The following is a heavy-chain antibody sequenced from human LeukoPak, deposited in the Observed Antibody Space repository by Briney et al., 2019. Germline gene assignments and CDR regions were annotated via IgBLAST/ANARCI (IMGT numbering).Heavy chain of an antibody. Sequence: ASVKVSCKASEYTFTSYYMHWVRQAPGQGLEWMGMINPSGNSTNYAQKFQGRVTMTRNTSISTAYMELSSLRSEDTAVYYCAGGRGGVWGQGTLVTVSS. CDR2: INPSGNST. V-gene: IGHV1-46*01. J-gene: IGHJ4*02. D-gene: IGHD3-16*01. CDR3: AGGRGGV. CDR1: EYTFTSYY.